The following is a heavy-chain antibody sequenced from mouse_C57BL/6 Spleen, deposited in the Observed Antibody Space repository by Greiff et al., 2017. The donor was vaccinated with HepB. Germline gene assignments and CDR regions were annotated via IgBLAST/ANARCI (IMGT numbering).Heavy chain of an antibody. CDR1: GYTFTNYW. Sequence: VKLQQSGAELVRPGTSVKMSCKASGYTFTNYWIGWAKQRPGHGLEWIGDIYPGGGYTNYNEKFKGKATLTADKSSSTAYMQFSSLTSEDSAIYYCARYYYGSSYVAYWGQGTLVTVSA. D-gene: IGHD1-1*01. CDR2: IYPGGGYT. V-gene: IGHV1-63*01. CDR3: ARYYYGSSYVAY. J-gene: IGHJ3*01.